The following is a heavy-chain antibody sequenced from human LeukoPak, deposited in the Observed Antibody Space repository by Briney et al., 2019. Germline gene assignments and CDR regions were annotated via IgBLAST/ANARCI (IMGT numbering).Heavy chain of an antibody. CDR2: IIPILGIA. CDR1: GGPFSSYA. V-gene: IGHV1-69*04. Sequence: SVKVSCKASGGPFSSYAISWVRQAPGQGLEWMGRIIPILGIANYAQKFQGRVTITADKSTSTAYMELSSLRSEDTAVYYCARLYDFRFDPWGQGTLVTVSS. D-gene: IGHD3-3*01. CDR3: ARLYDFRFDP. J-gene: IGHJ5*02.